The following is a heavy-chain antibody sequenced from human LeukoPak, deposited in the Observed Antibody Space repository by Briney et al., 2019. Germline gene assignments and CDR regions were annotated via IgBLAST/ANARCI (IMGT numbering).Heavy chain of an antibody. CDR1: GYTFTSYG. CDR3: ARVSTNRYDSSGYYTDY. V-gene: IGHV1-18*01. Sequence: GASVKFACKASGYTFTSYGISWVRQAPGQGLEWMGWISAYNGNTNYAQKLQGRVTMTTDTSPSTAYMELRSLRSDDTAVYYCARVSTNRYDSSGYYTDYWGQGTLVTVSS. CDR2: ISAYNGNT. D-gene: IGHD3-22*01. J-gene: IGHJ4*02.